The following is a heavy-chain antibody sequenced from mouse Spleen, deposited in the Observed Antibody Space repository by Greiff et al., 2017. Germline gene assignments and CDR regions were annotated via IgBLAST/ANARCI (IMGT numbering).Heavy chain of an antibody. D-gene: IGHD1-1*01. CDR2: IDPETGGT. CDR3: TRPYYYGVATGGY. CDR1: GYTFTDYE. J-gene: IGHJ2*01. Sequence: LQESGAELVRPGASVTLSCKASGYTFTDYEMHWVKQTPVHGLEWIGAIDPETGGTAYNQKFKGKAILTADKSSSTAYMELRSLTSEDSAVYYCTRPYYYGVATGGYWGQGTTLTVSS. V-gene: IGHV1-15*01.